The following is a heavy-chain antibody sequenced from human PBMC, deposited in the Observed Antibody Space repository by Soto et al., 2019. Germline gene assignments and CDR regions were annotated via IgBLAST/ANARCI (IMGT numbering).Heavy chain of an antibody. J-gene: IGHJ4*02. CDR3: ARDNPAMVWAY. Sequence: QVQLQASGPGLVKPSETLSLTCTVSGGSISSYYWTWIRQHPGKGLEWIGYIDSSGSTNYNPSLKSRVTISVDTSKNQFSLKLSSVTAADTAVYYGARDNPAMVWAYWGQGTLVTVTS. CDR2: IDSSGST. D-gene: IGHD5-18*01. CDR1: GGSISSYY. V-gene: IGHV4-59*01.